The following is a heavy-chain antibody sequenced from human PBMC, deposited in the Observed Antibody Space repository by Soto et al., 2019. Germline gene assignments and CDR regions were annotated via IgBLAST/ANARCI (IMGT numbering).Heavy chain of an antibody. CDR1: GFTFSSYA. Sequence: GGSLRLSCAASGFTFSSYAMHWVRRAPGKGLEWVAVISGSGGSTYYADSVKGRFTISRDNSKNTLYLQMNSLRAEDTAVYYCAKDPGTTYYFVYWGQGTLVTVSS. CDR2: ISGSGGST. J-gene: IGHJ4*02. D-gene: IGHD1-1*01. CDR3: AKDPGTTYYFVY. V-gene: IGHV3-23*01.